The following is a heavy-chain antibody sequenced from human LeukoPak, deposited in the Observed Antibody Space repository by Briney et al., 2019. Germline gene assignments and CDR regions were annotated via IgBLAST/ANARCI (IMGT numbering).Heavy chain of an antibody. CDR3: ANLGYCFDY. CDR2: ISYNGIDE. CDR1: GFTFRDYS. V-gene: IGHV3-30*18. D-gene: IGHD2-15*01. J-gene: IGHJ4*02. Sequence: GGSLRLSCEVSGFTFRDYSIHLFRQAPGGGLEWVTHISYNGIDEHYAGSVKGRFTVSRDDSKNTAYLLVSGLTTEDTAFYYCANLGYCFDYWGQGPLVIVSS.